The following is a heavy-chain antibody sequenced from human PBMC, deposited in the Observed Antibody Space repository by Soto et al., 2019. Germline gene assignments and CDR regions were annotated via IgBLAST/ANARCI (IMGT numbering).Heavy chain of an antibody. J-gene: IGHJ4*02. CDR3: IHRGSHPPGVYFDF. CDR1: GYTFTSYG. Sequence: ASVKVSCKASGYTFTSYGINWVRQAPGQGLEWMGWISAYNGNTNYAQKLQGRVTMTTDTSTSTAYMELSSLRSDDTAAYYCIHRGSHPPGVYFDFWGQGXLVTVYS. D-gene: IGHD1-26*01. CDR2: ISAYNGNT. V-gene: IGHV1-18*01.